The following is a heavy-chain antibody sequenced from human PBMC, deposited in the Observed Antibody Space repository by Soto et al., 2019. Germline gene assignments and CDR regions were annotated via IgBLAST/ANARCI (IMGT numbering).Heavy chain of an antibody. Sequence: ASLKVSCKASGYTFTSYARQWVRHAPGQGLDWMGCLNAYNGNTNYAQKLQGRVTMTTDTSPCSAYLELGSLRSDDTAGSSCGRDRGSYALDYWGQGTLVTVSS. V-gene: IGHV1-18*01. J-gene: IGHJ4*02. CDR1: GYTFTSYA. D-gene: IGHD1-26*01. CDR2: LNAYNGNT. CDR3: GRDRGSYALDY.